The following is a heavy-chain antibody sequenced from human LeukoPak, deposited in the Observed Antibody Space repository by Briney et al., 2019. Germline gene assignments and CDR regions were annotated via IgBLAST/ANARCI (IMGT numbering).Heavy chain of an antibody. CDR3: ARFLRFGVVTVLYYYYYGMDV. Sequence: ASVKVSCKASGYTLTSYGISWVRQAPGQGREWMGWISAYNGKTNYAQKLQGRVTMTTDTSTSTAYMELRSLRSDDTAVYYCARFLRFGVVTVLYYYYYGMDVWGQGTTVTVSS. CDR1: GYTLTSYG. V-gene: IGHV1-18*01. D-gene: IGHD3-3*01. J-gene: IGHJ6*02. CDR2: ISAYNGKT.